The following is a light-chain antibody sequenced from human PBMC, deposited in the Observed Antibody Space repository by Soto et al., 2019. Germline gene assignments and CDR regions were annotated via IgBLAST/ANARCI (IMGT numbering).Light chain of an antibody. V-gene: IGLV1-40*01. CDR1: SSNIGAGYD. CDR2: GNS. J-gene: IGLJ3*02. CDR3: HSYDSSLSGSV. Sequence: QSVLTQPPSVSGAPGQRVTISCTGSSSNIGAGYDVHWYHQLPGTAPKLLIYGNSNRPSGVPDRFSGSKSGTSASLAITGLQDEDEADYYCHSYDSSLSGSVFGRGTKLTVL.